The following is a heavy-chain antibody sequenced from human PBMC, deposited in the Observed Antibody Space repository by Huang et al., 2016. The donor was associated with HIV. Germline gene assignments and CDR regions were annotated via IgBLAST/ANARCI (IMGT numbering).Heavy chain of an antibody. Sequence: QVQMMQSGAEVKKPGASVKVSCKASGYTVKSYGITWVRQAPGQVLEWMGWISTYKGNTNYEQKFQGRVTMTTDTSTSTAYMGLRRLRSNDTAVYYCARQGFGRRDAFDICGQGTMVTVS. CDR3: ARQGFGRRDAFDI. V-gene: IGHV1-18*01. CDR2: ISTYKGNT. J-gene: IGHJ3*02. D-gene: IGHD3-10*01. CDR1: GYTVKSYG.